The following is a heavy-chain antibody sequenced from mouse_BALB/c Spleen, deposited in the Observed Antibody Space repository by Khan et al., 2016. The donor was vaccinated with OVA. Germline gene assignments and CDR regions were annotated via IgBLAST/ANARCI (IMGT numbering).Heavy chain of an antibody. CDR1: GYTFTSYT. Sequence: QVRLQQSGAELARPGASVKMSCKASGYTFTSYTIHWIKQRPGQGLEWIGYINPSSGYTNYNQKFKDKATLTADKSSTTAYMQLSSLTSDDSAVYCCARDGAYYRNGGWFAYWGQGTLVTVSA. J-gene: IGHJ3*01. CDR3: ARDGAYYRNGGWFAY. V-gene: IGHV1-4*01. CDR2: INPSSGYT. D-gene: IGHD2-14*01.